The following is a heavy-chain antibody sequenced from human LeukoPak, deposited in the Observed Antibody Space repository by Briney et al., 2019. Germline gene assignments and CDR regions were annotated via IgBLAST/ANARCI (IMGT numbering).Heavy chain of an antibody. V-gene: IGHV1-2*02. Sequence: ASVKVSCKASGYTFTGYYMHWVRQAPGQGLEWMGWINPNSGDTNYAQKFQGRVTMTSDTSISTAYMELSRLRSDDTAVYYCERGSKRWLRAVLEYWGQGTLVTVSS. CDR3: ERGSKRWLRAVLEY. CDR1: GYTFTGYY. D-gene: IGHD5-24*01. J-gene: IGHJ4*02. CDR2: INPNSGDT.